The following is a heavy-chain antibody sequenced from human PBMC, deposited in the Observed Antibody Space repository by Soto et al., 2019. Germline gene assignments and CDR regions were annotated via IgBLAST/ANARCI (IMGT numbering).Heavy chain of an antibody. V-gene: IGHV4-39*01. CDR3: ASSQKGYNWNYFDH. CDR1: GGSISGSYYY. CDR2: VFYTGFT. J-gene: IGHJ4*02. D-gene: IGHD1-20*01. Sequence: SETLSLTCAVSGGSISGSYYYWGWLRQSLGRGPEWIGSVFYTGFTSYNPSLESRVSVSVDTSKNQFSLKVSAVTAADTAVYYCASSQKGYNWNYFDHWGQGALVTVSS.